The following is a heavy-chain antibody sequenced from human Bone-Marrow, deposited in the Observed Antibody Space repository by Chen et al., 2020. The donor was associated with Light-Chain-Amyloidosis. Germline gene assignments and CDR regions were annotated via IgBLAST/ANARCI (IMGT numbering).Heavy chain of an antibody. CDR1: GGSISSGDYS. Sequence: QLQLQESGSGLVKPSQTLSLTCDVSGGSISSGDYSRSWIRQPPGKGLEWIGYMHHRGSTYYNPSLKSRVTMSADTSKNQFSLKLTSVTAADTAVYFCASGDVGFFDYWGQGILVTVYS. V-gene: IGHV4-30-2*01. CDR3: ASGDVGFFDY. J-gene: IGHJ4*02. CDR2: MHHRGST. D-gene: IGHD2-21*01.